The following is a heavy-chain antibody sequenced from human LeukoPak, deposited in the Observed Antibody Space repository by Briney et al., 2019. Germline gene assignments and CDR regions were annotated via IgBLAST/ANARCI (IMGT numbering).Heavy chain of an antibody. Sequence: GSLRLSCVASGFTFSSHSMSWVRQAPGKGLEWVSYFSGTSNTIYYADSVKGRFTISRDNAKNSLYLQMNSLRAEDTAVYYCARDGVVVAATQLGYDAFDIWGQGTMVTVSS. CDR1: GFTFSSHS. D-gene: IGHD2-15*01. J-gene: IGHJ3*02. CDR2: FSGTSNTI. V-gene: IGHV3-48*01. CDR3: ARDGVVVAATQLGYDAFDI.